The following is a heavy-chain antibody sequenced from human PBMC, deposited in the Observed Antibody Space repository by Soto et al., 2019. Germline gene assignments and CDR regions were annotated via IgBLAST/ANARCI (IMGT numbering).Heavy chain of an antibody. CDR2: IKTKTQGKTT. V-gene: IGHV3-15*07. CDR1: GFSISSAW. Sequence: EVQLVESGGGLVKPGGSLRLSCTASGFSISSAWMNWVRQAPGKGLEWVGRIKTKTQGKTTEYPATVKGRFTISRHDSKNTLYLQMNSLNMEDTAVYYSTSGSVEGYWGQGTVVTASS. CDR3: TSGSVEGY. D-gene: IGHD3-3*01. J-gene: IGHJ4*02.